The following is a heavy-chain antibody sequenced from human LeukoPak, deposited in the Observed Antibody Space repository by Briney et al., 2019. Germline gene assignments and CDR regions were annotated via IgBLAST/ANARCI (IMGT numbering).Heavy chain of an antibody. D-gene: IGHD6-25*01. CDR2: IYHSGST. CDR1: GYSISSGYY. J-gene: IGHJ4*02. CDR3: ARQAAVDY. V-gene: IGHV4-38-2*01. Sequence: SETLSLTCAVSGYSISSGYYWGWIRQPPGKGLEWIGSIYHSGSTYYNPSLKSRVTISVDTSKNQFSLKLSSVTAADTAVYYCARQAAVDYWGQRTLVTVSS.